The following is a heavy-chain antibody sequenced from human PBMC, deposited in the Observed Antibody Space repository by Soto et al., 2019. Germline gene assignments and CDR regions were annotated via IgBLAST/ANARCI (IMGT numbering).Heavy chain of an antibody. CDR3: TREPRITDF. Sequence: QVRLVESGGGLVKPEGSLTLSCAASGFSLRDYYMNWIRQAPGKGLELLSYINPGGDVIKYVDSVKGRFTISRDNAKNSLYLHMNNLRADDTAVYYCTREPRITDFWGQGTLVTVSS. V-gene: IGHV3-11*01. CDR2: INPGGDVI. D-gene: IGHD3-16*01. CDR1: GFSLRDYY. J-gene: IGHJ4*02.